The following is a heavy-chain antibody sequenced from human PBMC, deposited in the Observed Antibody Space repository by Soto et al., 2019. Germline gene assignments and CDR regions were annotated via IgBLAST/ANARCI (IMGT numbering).Heavy chain of an antibody. CDR1: GFTFSSYA. Sequence: EVQLLESGGGLVQPGGSLRLSCAASGFTFSSYAMSWVRQAPGEGLEWVSARSGSGGGTYYADSVKGRFSISRDNSKNTLYLQMNSQRAEDTAVYYCAKNAWGISRVGGMDVWGQGTTVTVSS. CDR3: AKNAWGISRVGGMDV. J-gene: IGHJ6*02. CDR2: RSGSGGGT. D-gene: IGHD3-3*01. V-gene: IGHV3-23*01.